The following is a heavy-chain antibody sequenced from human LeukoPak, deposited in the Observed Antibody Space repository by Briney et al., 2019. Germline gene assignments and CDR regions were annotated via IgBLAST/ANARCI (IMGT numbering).Heavy chain of an antibody. CDR2: ISERGGST. D-gene: IGHD3-10*01. CDR3: AKRGIVIRGILVIGYHQEAYHYDY. Sequence: AGGSLRLSCVVSGISLSNYAMTWVRQAPGKGLESVSYISERGGSTTYADSVKGRFTISRDTSLNTLYLQMSSLRAEDTAVYFCAKRGIVIRGILVIGYHQEAYHYDYWGQGVLVTVSS. J-gene: IGHJ4*02. V-gene: IGHV3-23*01. CDR1: GISLSNYA.